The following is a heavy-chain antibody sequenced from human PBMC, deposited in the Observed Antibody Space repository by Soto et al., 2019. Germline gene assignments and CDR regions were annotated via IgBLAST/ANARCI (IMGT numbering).Heavy chain of an antibody. Sequence: GWSLRLSCAASGFTFSSYAMSWVRQAPGKGLEWVSAISGSGGSTYYADSVKGRFTISRDNSKNTLYLQMNSLRAEDTAVYYCAKAMSWLPSDNWFDPWGQGTLVTVSS. CDR3: AKAMSWLPSDNWFDP. V-gene: IGHV3-23*01. D-gene: IGHD5-12*01. J-gene: IGHJ5*02. CDR1: GFTFSSYA. CDR2: ISGSGGST.